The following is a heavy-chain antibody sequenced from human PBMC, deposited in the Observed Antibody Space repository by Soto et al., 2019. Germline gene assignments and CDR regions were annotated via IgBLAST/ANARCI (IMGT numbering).Heavy chain of an antibody. CDR1: GYTFSNYA. J-gene: IGHJ6*02. CDR3: AKGGNIAVVVADYGMDV. CDR2: INAGNGNT. V-gene: IGHV1-3*01. Sequence: QVHLVQSGAEVKKPGASVKVSCKASGYTFSNYALHWVRQAPGQRLEWMGWINAGNGNTKCSQKFQDRVTITRDTSASTAYMELGSLRSEDTAVYYCAKGGNIAVVVADYGMDVWGQGTTATVSS. D-gene: IGHD2-15*01.